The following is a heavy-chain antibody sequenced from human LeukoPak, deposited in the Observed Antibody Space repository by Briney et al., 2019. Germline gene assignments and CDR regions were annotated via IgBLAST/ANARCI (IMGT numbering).Heavy chain of an antibody. CDR2: IKSDGSSI. V-gene: IGHV3-74*01. CDR3: AREDSSGYYYFDY. Sequence: PGGSLRLSCAASGFTFSSYWMHWVRQAPGKGLVWVSRIKSDGSSISYADSVKGRFTISRDNAKNSLYLQMNSLRAEDTAVYYCAREDSSGYYYFDYWGQGTLVTVSS. CDR1: GFTFSSYW. J-gene: IGHJ4*02. D-gene: IGHD3-22*01.